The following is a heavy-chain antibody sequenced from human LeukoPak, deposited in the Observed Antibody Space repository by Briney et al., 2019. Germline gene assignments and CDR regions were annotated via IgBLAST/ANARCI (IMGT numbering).Heavy chain of an antibody. V-gene: IGHV4-59*01. CDR3: ARVLVVVAATDDAFDI. CDR2: IYYSGST. J-gene: IGHJ3*02. Sequence: SETLSLTCTVSGGSISSYYWSWIRQPPGKGLEWIGYIYYSGSTNYNPSLKSRVTISVDTSKNQFSLKLSSVTAADTAVYYCARVLVVVAATDDAFDIWGQGTMVTVSS. D-gene: IGHD2-15*01. CDR1: GGSISSYY.